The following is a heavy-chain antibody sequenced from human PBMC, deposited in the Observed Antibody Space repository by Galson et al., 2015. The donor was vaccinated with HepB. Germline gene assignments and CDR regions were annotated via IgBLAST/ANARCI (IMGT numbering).Heavy chain of an antibody. CDR1: GFTFSSYG. V-gene: IGHV3-30*18. CDR2: RSYDGSNN. Sequence: SLRLSCAASGFTFSSYGMHWVRQAPGKGLEGVAVRSYDGSNNYYADSVKGRFSISRDNSKNILYLQMNSLGTEDTAVYYCAKGRRVTTATSIDYCGQGTLITVSS. D-gene: IGHD4-11*01. J-gene: IGHJ4*02. CDR3: AKGRRVTTATSIDY.